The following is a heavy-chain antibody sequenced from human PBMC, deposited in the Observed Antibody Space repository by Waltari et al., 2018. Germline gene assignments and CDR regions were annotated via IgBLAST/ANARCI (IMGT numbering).Heavy chain of an antibody. D-gene: IGHD4-4*01. V-gene: IGHV1-18*04. J-gene: IGHJ3*02. CDR2: ISAYNGNT. CDR1: GYTFTNYG. Sequence: QVQLVQSGAGVKKPGASVKVSCKASGYTFTNYGISWVRKAPGQGLEWMGWISAYNGNTNYAQRLQGRATMTTDTSTSTAYMELRGLRSDDTAVYYCARVPDYTDAFDIWGQGTMVTVSS. CDR3: ARVPDYTDAFDI.